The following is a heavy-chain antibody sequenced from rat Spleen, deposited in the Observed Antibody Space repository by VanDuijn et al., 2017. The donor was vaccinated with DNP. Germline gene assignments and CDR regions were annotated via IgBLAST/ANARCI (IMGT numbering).Heavy chain of an antibody. J-gene: IGHJ2*01. Sequence: EVQLVESGGDLVQPGRSLKLSCVASGFTFNDYWMTWIRQVPGKGLEWVASISHDGGATYYRDSVKGRFTVSRNNAESILYLQMDSLRSEDTATYYCARRDLIDYWGQGVMVTVSS. CDR1: GFTFNDYW. V-gene: IGHV5-31*01. CDR2: ISHDGGAT. CDR3: ARRDLIDY.